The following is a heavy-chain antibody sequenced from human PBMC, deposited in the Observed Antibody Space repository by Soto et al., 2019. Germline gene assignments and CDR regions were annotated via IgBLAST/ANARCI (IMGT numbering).Heavy chain of an antibody. CDR1: GFIVSTNY. CDR3: ARSMVVPIAFEI. V-gene: IGHV3-66*01. D-gene: IGHD2-15*01. Sequence: GGSLRLSCAASGFIVSTNYMSWVRQAPGKGLEWVSVIYSGGNAFYTDSVKGRFTISRHSSKNTLYLQMNSLRADDTAAYYCARSMVVPIAFEIWGQGTMVTVSS. J-gene: IGHJ3*02. CDR2: IYSGGNA.